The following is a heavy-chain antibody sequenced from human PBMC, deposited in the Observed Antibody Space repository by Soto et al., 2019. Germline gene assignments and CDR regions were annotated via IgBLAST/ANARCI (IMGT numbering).Heavy chain of an antibody. Sequence: GGSLRLSCAASGFTFSSYWMHWVRQAPGKGLVWVSRINSDGSSTSYADSVKGRFTISSDNAKNKLYLQMNSLRAEDTAVYYCARDRETMVPYNWFDPWGQGTLVTVSS. CDR1: GFTFSSYW. CDR3: ARDRETMVPYNWFDP. CDR2: INSDGSST. V-gene: IGHV3-74*01. J-gene: IGHJ5*02. D-gene: IGHD1-1*01.